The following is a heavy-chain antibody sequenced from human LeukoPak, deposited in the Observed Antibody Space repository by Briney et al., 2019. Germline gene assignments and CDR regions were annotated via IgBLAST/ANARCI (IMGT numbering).Heavy chain of an antibody. D-gene: IGHD6-13*01. V-gene: IGHV4-34*01. CDR2: INHSGST. J-gene: IGHJ4*02. Sequence: SETLSLTCAVYGGSFSAYYWSWIRQPPGKGLEWIGEINHSGSTNYNPSLKSRVTISVDTSKNQFSLKLSSVTAADTAVYYCARGYSSSWYSPYYFDYWGQGTLVTVSS. CDR1: GGSFSAYY. CDR3: ARGYSSSWYSPYYFDY.